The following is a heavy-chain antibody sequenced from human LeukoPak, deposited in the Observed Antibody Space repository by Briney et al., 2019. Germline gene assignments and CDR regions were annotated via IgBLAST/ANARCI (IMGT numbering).Heavy chain of an antibody. CDR2: INPDSGDT. Sequence: ASVKVSCKASGYTLTAYYLHWVRQAPGQGLEWMGWINPDSGDTNYLQKLQGRVTMSRDTSINTAYMELSSLTSDDTAVYYCTRDVLGGSGTFDPWGQGTLVTVSS. J-gene: IGHJ5*02. V-gene: IGHV1-2*02. CDR1: GYTLTAYY. D-gene: IGHD3-10*01. CDR3: TRDVLGGSGTFDP.